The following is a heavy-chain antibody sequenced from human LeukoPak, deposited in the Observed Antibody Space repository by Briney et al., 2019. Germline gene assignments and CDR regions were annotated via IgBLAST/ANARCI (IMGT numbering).Heavy chain of an antibody. Sequence: GGSLRLSCAASGFTFSSYGMHWVRQAPGKGLEWVAVISYDGSNKYYADSVKGRFTISRDNSKNTLYLQMNSLRAEDTAVYYCAKGPLRYCSSTSCLMRANWFDPWGQGSLVTVSS. J-gene: IGHJ5*02. D-gene: IGHD2-2*01. CDR2: ISYDGSNK. CDR1: GFTFSSYG. V-gene: IGHV3-30*18. CDR3: AKGPLRYCSSTSCLMRANWFDP.